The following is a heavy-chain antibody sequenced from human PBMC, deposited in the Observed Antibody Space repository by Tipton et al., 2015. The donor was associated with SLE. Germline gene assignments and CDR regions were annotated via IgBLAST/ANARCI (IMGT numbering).Heavy chain of an antibody. CDR1: GGSVSSSSKY. V-gene: IGHV4-39*07. CDR3: ARLHGYSYGLNWFDP. CDR2: IYYTGTTT. J-gene: IGHJ5*02. D-gene: IGHD5-18*01. Sequence: TLSLTCTVSGGSVSSSSKYWAWISQPPGKGLEWIGSIYYTGTTTYYNSFLKNRVTMSVDTSKNQFSLRLTSVIAADTAVYYCARLHGYSYGLNWFDPWGQGTLISVSS.